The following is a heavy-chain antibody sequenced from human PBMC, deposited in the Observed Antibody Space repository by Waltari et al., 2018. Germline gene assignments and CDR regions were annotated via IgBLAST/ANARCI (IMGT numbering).Heavy chain of an antibody. CDR2: IIPIFGTA. J-gene: IGHJ2*01. CDR1: GGTFSSYA. CDR3: ARDTASGAAAGTPWYFDL. D-gene: IGHD6-13*01. V-gene: IGHV1-69*08. Sequence: QVQLVQSGAEVKKPGSSVKVSCKASGGTFSSYAISWVRQAPGQGLEWMGRIIPIFGTANYAQKFQGRVTITADKSTSTAYMELSSLRSEDTAVYYCARDTASGAAAGTPWYFDLWGRGTLVTVSS.